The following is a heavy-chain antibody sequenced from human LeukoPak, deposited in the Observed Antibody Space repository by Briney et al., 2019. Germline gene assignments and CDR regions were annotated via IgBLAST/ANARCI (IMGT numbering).Heavy chain of an antibody. CDR1: GGSISSGGYY. J-gene: IGHJ4*02. Sequence: PSETLSLTCTVSGGSISSGGYYWSWIRQHPGKGLEWIGYIYYSGSTYYNPSLKSRVTMSVDTSKNQFSLKLSSVTAADTAVYYCARERDIVVVPAASKYYFDYWGQGTLVTVSP. CDR3: ARERDIVVVPAASKYYFDY. D-gene: IGHD2-2*01. CDR2: IYYSGST. V-gene: IGHV4-31*03.